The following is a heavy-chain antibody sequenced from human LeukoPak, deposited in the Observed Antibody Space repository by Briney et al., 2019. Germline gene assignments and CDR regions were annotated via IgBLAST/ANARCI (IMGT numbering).Heavy chain of an antibody. CDR2: ISGSGGNT. Sequence: GGSLRLSCAASEFTFSSYAMTWVRQAPGKGLEWVSAISGSGGNTYYADSVKGRFTISRDNSKNTLYLQMNSLRAEDTAVYYCAKDFLGLVGFDYWGQGTLVTVSS. CDR3: AKDFLGLVGFDY. J-gene: IGHJ4*02. CDR1: EFTFSSYA. D-gene: IGHD2-8*02. V-gene: IGHV3-23*01.